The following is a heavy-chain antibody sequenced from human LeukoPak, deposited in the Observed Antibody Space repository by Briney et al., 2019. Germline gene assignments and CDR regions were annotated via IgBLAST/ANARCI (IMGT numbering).Heavy chain of an antibody. J-gene: IGHJ6*03. CDR3: ARVSLPPIYMDV. D-gene: IGHD2-15*01. Sequence: ASVTVSFTASGYTFTVYYMHWVRQAPGQGREGMGWINPNSGGTNYAQKFQGRVTMTRDTSISTAYMELSRLRSDDTAVYYCARVSLPPIYMDVWGKGTTVTVSS. V-gene: IGHV1-2*02. CDR2: INPNSGGT. CDR1: GYTFTVYY.